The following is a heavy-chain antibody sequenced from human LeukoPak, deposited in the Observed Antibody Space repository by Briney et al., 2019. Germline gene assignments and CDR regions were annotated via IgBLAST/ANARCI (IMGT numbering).Heavy chain of an antibody. V-gene: IGHV3-21*06. Sequence: GTSLRLSCAASGLTFSSHTMNWVHQAPGKGLEWVSSITNSGSNMFYADFVKGRFTISRDNAKNSLYLQMNSLRVEDTAVYYCVRRSSFDYWGRGTLVTVSS. CDR2: ITNSGSNM. CDR3: VRRSSFDY. CDR1: GLTFSSHT. J-gene: IGHJ4*02.